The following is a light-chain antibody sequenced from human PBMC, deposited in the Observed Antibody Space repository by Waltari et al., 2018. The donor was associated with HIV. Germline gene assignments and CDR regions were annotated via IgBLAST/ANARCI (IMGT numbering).Light chain of an antibody. CDR2: RTR. CDR1: AGPFTFVYY. V-gene: IGLV7-43*01. CDR3: RLYHGGGVV. Sequence: QIVLTQEPSLTVSPGGTVTLTCASSAGPFTFVYYPIWFQQKPGQSPMARIHRTREKHSWTPARFSGSLLGDKAALTVSGVQPEDEAEYVCRLYHGGGVVFGGGTKLTVL. J-gene: IGLJ2*01.